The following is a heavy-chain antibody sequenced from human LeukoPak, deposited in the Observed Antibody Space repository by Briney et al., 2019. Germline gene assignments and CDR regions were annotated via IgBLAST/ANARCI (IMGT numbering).Heavy chain of an antibody. V-gene: IGHV1-18*01. Sequence: ASVKVSFKASGYTFTSYGITWVRQAPGQGLEWMVWISPYNGNTNYAQKFQGRVTMTTDTSTTTAYMELRNLRSDDTAVYYCARGGISTWHYWGQGTLVTVSS. CDR3: ARGGISTWHY. CDR1: GYTFTSYG. J-gene: IGHJ4*02. D-gene: IGHD6-13*01. CDR2: ISPYNGNT.